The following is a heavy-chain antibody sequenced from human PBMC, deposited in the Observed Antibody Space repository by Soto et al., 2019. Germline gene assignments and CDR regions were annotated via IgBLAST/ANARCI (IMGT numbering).Heavy chain of an antibody. CDR2: ISWNSGSI. Sequence: DVRLVESGGGLVQPGRSLRLSCAASGFTFDDYAMHWVRQAPGKGLEWVSGISWNSGSIGYADSVKGRFTISRDNAKNSLYLQMNSLRAEDTALYYCAKDAEQWPDMFDYWGQGTLVTVSS. CDR1: GFTFDDYA. CDR3: AKDAEQWPDMFDY. V-gene: IGHV3-9*01. J-gene: IGHJ4*02. D-gene: IGHD6-19*01.